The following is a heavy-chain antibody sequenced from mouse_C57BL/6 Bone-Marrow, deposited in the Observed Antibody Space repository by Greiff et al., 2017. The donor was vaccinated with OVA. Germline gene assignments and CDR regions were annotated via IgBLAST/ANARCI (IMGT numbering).Heavy chain of an antibody. CDR3: ARGSYPSYYAMDY. D-gene: IGHD2-10*01. V-gene: IGHV1-49*01. CDR1: YFAFMASA. CDR2: FTMYSDAT. Sequence: LVESGAELVRPGSSVKLSCKDSYFAFMASAMHWVKQRPGHGLEWIGSFTMYSDATEYSENFKGKATLTANTSSSTAYMELSSLTSEDSAVYYCARGSYPSYYAMDYWGQGTSVTVSS. J-gene: IGHJ4*01.